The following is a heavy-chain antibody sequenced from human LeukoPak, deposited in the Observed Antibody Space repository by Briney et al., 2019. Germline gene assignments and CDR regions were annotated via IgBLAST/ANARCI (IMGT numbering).Heavy chain of an antibody. Sequence: GRSLRLSCAASGFTFDDYAMHWVRQAPGKGLEWVSGISWNSGSIGYADSVKGRFTISRDNAKNSLYLQMNSLGAEDTALYYCAKDKDYYDSATFDYWGQGTLVTVSS. CDR1: GFTFDDYA. CDR2: ISWNSGSI. D-gene: IGHD3-22*01. J-gene: IGHJ4*02. V-gene: IGHV3-9*01. CDR3: AKDKDYYDSATFDY.